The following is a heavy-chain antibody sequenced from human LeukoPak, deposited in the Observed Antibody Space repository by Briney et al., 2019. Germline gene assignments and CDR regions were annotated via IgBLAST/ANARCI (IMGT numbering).Heavy chain of an antibody. J-gene: IGHJ4*02. CDR1: GGSISGYY. V-gene: IGHV4-59*01. CDR2: IYYSGST. Sequence: SETPSLTCTVSGGSISGYYWTWIRQPPGNGLEWIGYIYYSGSTNYNPSLKSRVTISVDTSKNQFSLNLSSVTAADTALYYCARFDRDGCNLDYWGQGTLVTVSS. CDR3: ARFDRDGCNLDY. D-gene: IGHD5-24*01.